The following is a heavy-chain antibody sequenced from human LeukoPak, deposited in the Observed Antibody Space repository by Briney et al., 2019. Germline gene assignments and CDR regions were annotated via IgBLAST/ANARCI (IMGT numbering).Heavy chain of an antibody. D-gene: IGHD1-26*01. Sequence: PGRSLRLSCAASGFTFDDYAMHWVRQAPGKGLEWVSGISWNSGSIGYADSVKGRFTISRDNAKNSLYLQMNSLRAEDTALYYCARSMDSGSYYILDDAFDIWGQGTMVTVSS. J-gene: IGHJ3*02. CDR2: ISWNSGSI. CDR3: ARSMDSGSYYILDDAFDI. V-gene: IGHV3-9*01. CDR1: GFTFDDYA.